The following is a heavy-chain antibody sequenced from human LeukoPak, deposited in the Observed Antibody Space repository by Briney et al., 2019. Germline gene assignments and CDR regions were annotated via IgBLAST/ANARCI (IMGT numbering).Heavy chain of an antibody. D-gene: IGHD3-22*01. J-gene: IGHJ4*02. CDR3: ARLPYYYDSSGYYYFSFDY. CDR1: GGSISSNY. CDR2: CHYSGNT. Sequence: SETLSLTCAISGGSISSNYWSWIRQPPGKGLEWIGYCHYSGNTNYNPSLKSRATISVDMSKNQFSLTLNSVTAADTAVYYCARLPYYYDSSGYYYFSFDYWGQGTLVTVSS. V-gene: IGHV4-59*12.